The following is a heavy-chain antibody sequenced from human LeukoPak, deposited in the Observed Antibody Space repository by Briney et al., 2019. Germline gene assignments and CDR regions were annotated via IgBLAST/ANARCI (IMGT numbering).Heavy chain of an antibody. J-gene: IGHJ5*02. CDR2: ISAYTGNT. Sequence: ASVKVSCKASGYTFANYGISWVRRAPGQGLEWMGWISAYTGNTNYAQNLQGRDTMTTDTSTSTAYMELTTLRYDDTAVYYCARDLRGGSFWFDPWGQGTLVTVSS. V-gene: IGHV1-18*04. CDR3: ARDLRGGSFWFDP. D-gene: IGHD4-23*01. CDR1: GYTFANYG.